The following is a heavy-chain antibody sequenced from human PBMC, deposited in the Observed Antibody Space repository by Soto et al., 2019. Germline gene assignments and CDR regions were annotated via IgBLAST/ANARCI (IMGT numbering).Heavy chain of an antibody. CDR2: ISAYNGKT. J-gene: IGHJ6*02. CDR1: GYTFPSYG. Sequence: SSVKVSCNASGYTFPSYGTSWVRQAPGQGLEWMGWISAYNGKTNYAQKLQGRVTMTTDTSTSTAYMELRSLRSDDTAVYYCARDAYDTNFYYYYGRDVWGQGTTVTVSS. V-gene: IGHV1-18*04. D-gene: IGHD3-22*01. CDR3: ARDAYDTNFYYYYGRDV.